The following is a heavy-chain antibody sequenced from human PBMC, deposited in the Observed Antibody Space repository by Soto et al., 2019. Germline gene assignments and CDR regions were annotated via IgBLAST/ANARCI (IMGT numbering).Heavy chain of an antibody. J-gene: IGHJ5*02. CDR3: ARTHYYYDSSGYYSKHLNWFDP. Sequence: SETLSLTCAVYGGSFSGYYWSWIRQPPGKGLEWIGETNHSGSTNYNPSLKSRVTISVDTSKNQFSLKLSSVTAADTAVYYCARTHYYYDSSGYYSKHLNWFDPRGQGTLVTVSS. D-gene: IGHD3-22*01. CDR1: GGSFSGYY. V-gene: IGHV4-34*01. CDR2: TNHSGST.